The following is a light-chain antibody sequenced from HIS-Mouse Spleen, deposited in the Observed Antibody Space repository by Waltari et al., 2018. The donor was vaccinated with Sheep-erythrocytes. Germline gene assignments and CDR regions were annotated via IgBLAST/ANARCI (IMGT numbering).Light chain of an antibody. V-gene: IGLV3-1*01. CDR2: QDS. J-gene: IGLJ2*01. CDR3: QAWDSSTAVV. Sequence: SYELTQPPSVSVSPGQTASITCSGDKLGDKYACWYPQKPGQSPVLVIYQDSKRPSGSPERFSGSNAGNTATLTISGTQAMDEADYYCQAWDSSTAVVFGGGTKLTVL. CDR1: KLGDKY.